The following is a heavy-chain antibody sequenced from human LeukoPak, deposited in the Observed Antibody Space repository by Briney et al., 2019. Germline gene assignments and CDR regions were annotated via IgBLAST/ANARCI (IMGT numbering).Heavy chain of an antibody. CDR2: IKSQYDGGTT. Sequence: GGSLRLSCAVSGLTLRNIFLNWVRQAPGKGPEWVGRIKSQYDGGTTDYAAPVKGRFSISRDDSKNSLFLQMNSLKAEDTAVCYCSYGANFYFDLWGRGTLVTVSS. CDR1: GLTLRNIF. CDR3: SYGANFYFDL. J-gene: IGHJ2*01. V-gene: IGHV3-15*07. D-gene: IGHD4/OR15-4a*01.